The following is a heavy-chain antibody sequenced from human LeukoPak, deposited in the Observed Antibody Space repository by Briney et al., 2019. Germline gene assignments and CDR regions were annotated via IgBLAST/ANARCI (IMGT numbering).Heavy chain of an antibody. Sequence: SETLSLTCTVSGVSISSYFWSWIRQPAGKGLEWIGRIFTSESTNYNPSLKSRVTMSVDTSKNQFSLKLSSVTAADTAVYYCARETYYYDSSGYYVSDYWGQGTLVTVSS. CDR3: ARETYYYDSSGYYVSDY. CDR1: GVSISSYF. CDR2: IFTSEST. D-gene: IGHD3-22*01. J-gene: IGHJ4*02. V-gene: IGHV4-4*07.